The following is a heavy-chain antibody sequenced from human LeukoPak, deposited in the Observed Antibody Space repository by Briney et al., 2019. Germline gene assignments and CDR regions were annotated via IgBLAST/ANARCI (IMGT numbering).Heavy chain of an antibody. D-gene: IGHD6-6*01. V-gene: IGHV4-59*01. CDR1: GGSFSTYY. Sequence: SETLSLTCAVYGGSFSTYYWSWIRQPPGKGLEWIGNIDYSGSTNYNPSLRSRVTISEDTSKNQFSLKLTSVIAADTAVYYCARDRPLYGMDVWGQGTTVTVSS. CDR3: ARDRPLYGMDV. J-gene: IGHJ6*02. CDR2: IDYSGST.